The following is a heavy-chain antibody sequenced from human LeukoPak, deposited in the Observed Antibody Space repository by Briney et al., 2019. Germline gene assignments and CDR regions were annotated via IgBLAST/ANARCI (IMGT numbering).Heavy chain of an antibody. Sequence: PGGSLRLSCAVSGFTFSSYAMRWVRQAPGKELEWVSAISGSGGSTYYADSVKGRFTISRDNAKNSLYLQMNSLRAEDTAVYYCARGLVGATAHWGQGSLVTVSS. J-gene: IGHJ1*01. CDR1: GFTFSSYA. D-gene: IGHD1-26*01. CDR2: ISGSGGST. CDR3: ARGLVGATAH. V-gene: IGHV3-23*01.